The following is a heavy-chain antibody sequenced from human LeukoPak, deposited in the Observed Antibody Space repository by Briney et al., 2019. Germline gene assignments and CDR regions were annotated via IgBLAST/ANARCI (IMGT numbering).Heavy chain of an antibody. CDR2: IYTSGST. Sequence: SETLSLTCTVSGGSIRSYYWSWIRQPAGKGLEWIGRIYTSGSTNYNPSLKSRVTMSVDTSKNQFSLKLSSVTAADTAVYYCARVGYSSSHYFDYWGQGTLVTVSS. D-gene: IGHD6-6*01. CDR1: GGSIRSYY. V-gene: IGHV4-4*07. CDR3: ARVGYSSSHYFDY. J-gene: IGHJ4*02.